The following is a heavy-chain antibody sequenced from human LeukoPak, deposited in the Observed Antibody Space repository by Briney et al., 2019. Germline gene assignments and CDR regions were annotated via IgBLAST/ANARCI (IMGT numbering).Heavy chain of an antibody. CDR3: ASPLTYYYDSSGYKYFDY. V-gene: IGHV3-48*03. J-gene: IGHJ4*02. CDR2: ISSSGSTI. CDR1: GFTFSSYE. Sequence: GGYLRLSCAASGFTFSSYEMNWLRQAPGKGLEWVSYISSSGSTIYYADSVRGRFTISRDNAKNSLYLQMNSLRAEDTAVYYCASPLTYYYDSSGYKYFDYWGQGTLVTVSS. D-gene: IGHD3-22*01.